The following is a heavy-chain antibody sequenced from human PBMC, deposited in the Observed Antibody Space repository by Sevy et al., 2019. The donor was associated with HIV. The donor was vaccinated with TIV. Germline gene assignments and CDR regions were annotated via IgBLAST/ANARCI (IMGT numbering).Heavy chain of an antibody. V-gene: IGHV3-30-3*01. CDR1: GFTFSSYA. D-gene: IGHD1-26*01. Sequence: GGSLRLSCAASGFTFSSYAMHWVRQAPGKGLEWVAVISYDGSNKYYADSVKGRFTISRDNSKNTLYLQMNSLRAEDTAVYYCTHRLRWGPPSDAFDIWGQGTMVTVSS. CDR2: ISYDGSNK. CDR3: THRLRWGPPSDAFDI. J-gene: IGHJ3*02.